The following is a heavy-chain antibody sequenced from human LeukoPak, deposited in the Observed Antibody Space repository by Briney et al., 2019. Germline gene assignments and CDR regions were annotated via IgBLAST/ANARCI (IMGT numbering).Heavy chain of an antibody. D-gene: IGHD6-6*01. V-gene: IGHV4-59*01. Sequence: SETLSLTCTVSGGSISSYYWSWIRQPPGQGLEWIGYIYYSGSTNYNPSLKSRVTISVDTSKNQFSLKLSSVTAADTAVYYCARGAARTHSHYYYMGVWGKGTTVTVSS. J-gene: IGHJ6*03. CDR3: ARGAARTHSHYYYMGV. CDR2: IYYSGST. CDR1: GGSISSYY.